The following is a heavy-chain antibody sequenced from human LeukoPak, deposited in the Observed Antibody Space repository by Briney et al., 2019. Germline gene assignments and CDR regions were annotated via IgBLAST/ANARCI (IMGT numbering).Heavy chain of an antibody. CDR2: IYYSGST. J-gene: IGHJ4*02. Sequence: PSETLSLTCAVYGGSFSSYYWSWIRQPPGKGLEWIGYIYYSGSTNYNPSLKSRVTISVDTSKNQFSLKLSSVTAADTAVYYCARGGDGYYHSDFDYWGQGTLVTVSS. V-gene: IGHV4-59*01. CDR3: ARGGDGYYHSDFDY. CDR1: GGSFSSYY. D-gene: IGHD3-22*01.